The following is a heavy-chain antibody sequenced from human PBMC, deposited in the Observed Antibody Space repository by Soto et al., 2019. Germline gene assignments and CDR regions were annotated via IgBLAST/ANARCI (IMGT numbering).Heavy chain of an antibody. J-gene: IGHJ5*01. CDR1: GDSVSTNSAT. Sequence: QVQLQQSGPGLVKPSQTLSLTCAISGDSVSTNSATWAWIRQSPSRGLDWLGRTYYRTKWYNDYAVSVKGRITINPDTSNNQLSLQLNSVTPDDTAVYYCARLIGNSWLDSWGQGTLVTFS. CDR2: TYYRTKWYN. CDR3: ARLIGNSWLDS. D-gene: IGHD2-8*01. V-gene: IGHV6-1*01.